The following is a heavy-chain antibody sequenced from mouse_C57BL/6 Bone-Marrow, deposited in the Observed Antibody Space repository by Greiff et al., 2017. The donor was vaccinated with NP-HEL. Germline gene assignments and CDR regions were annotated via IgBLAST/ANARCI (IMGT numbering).Heavy chain of an antibody. J-gene: IGHJ2*01. CDR3: TFDGYYDY. Sequence: VQLQQSGAELVRPGASVKLSCTASGFNITDDYMHWVKQRPEQGLEWIGWIDPENGDTEYASKFQGKATITADTSSNTAYLQLSSLTSEDTAVYYCTFDGYYDYWGQGTTLTVSS. CDR1: GFNITDDY. CDR2: IDPENGDT. D-gene: IGHD2-3*01. V-gene: IGHV14-4*01.